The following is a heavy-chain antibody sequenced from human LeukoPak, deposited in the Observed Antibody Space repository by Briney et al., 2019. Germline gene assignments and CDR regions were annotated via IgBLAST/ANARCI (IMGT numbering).Heavy chain of an antibody. CDR2: ISGSGNYI. V-gene: IGHV3-11*01. J-gene: IGHJ4*02. CDR3: SRDPRSLDY. CDR1: GFSFSDSY. Sequence: PGGSLRLSCAASGFSFSDSYMSWIRQAPGKGLESIAYISGSGNYIAYADSVKGRFTISRDNAKNSLYLQMNSLKAEDTATYYCSRDPRSLDYWGQGTLVTVSS.